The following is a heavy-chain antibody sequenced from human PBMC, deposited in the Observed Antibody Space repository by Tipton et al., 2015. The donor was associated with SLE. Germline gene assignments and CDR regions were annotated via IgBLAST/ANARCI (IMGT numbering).Heavy chain of an antibody. D-gene: IGHD3-16*01. Sequence: SLRLSCAASGFNFRSYEMNWVRQAPGKGLEWVSYISRSGSTTYYADSVKGRFTISRDNAKNSLYLHMNSLRAEDTAVYYCARGGLAPDYYYYDMDVWGQGTTVTVSS. CDR3: ARGGLAPDYYYYDMDV. CDR1: GFNFRSYE. V-gene: IGHV3-48*03. J-gene: IGHJ6*02. CDR2: ISRSGSTT.